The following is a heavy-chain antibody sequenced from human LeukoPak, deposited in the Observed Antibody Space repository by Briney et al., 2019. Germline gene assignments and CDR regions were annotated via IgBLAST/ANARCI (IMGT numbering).Heavy chain of an antibody. CDR2: IYYSGST. D-gene: IGHD6-13*01. CDR3: ARGIAAAGPQNP. CDR1: GGSISSSSYY. Sequence: NPSETLSLTCTVSGGSISSSSYYWGWIRQPPGKGLEWIGSIYYSGSTYYNPSLKSRVTISVDTSKNQFSLKLSSVTAADTAVYYCARGIAAAGPQNPWGQGTLVTVSS. J-gene: IGHJ5*02. V-gene: IGHV4-39*07.